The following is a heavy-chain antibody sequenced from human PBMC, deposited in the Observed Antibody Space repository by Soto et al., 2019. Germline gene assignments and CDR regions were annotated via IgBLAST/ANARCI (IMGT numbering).Heavy chain of an antibody. CDR3: ARPQNDILTDSYTNYFDS. CDR1: GYTFTNYG. J-gene: IGHJ4*02. CDR2: ISAYNGNT. Sequence: ASVKVSCKASGYTFTNYGLTWVRQAPGQGPEWVGWISAYNGNTHYAQKLQGRVAMTTDTSTSTAYMELRSLSPDDTAVYYCARPQNDILTDSYTNYFDSWGQGTPVTVSS. D-gene: IGHD3-9*01. V-gene: IGHV1-18*01.